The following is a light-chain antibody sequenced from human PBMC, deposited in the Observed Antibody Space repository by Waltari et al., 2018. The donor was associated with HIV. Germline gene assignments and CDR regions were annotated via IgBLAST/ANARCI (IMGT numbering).Light chain of an antibody. CDR1: ASPTKY. CDR3: YSPDNRGGHQRV. CDR2: EDD. V-gene: IGLV3-10*01. J-gene: IGLJ1*01. Sequence: SYELTQPPSESVSPGQPARIICPGDASPTKYTYWYQQKSGQAPVLVIYEDDKRPSGIPERFSGASAGTTATLTISGAQVEDEADYYCYSPDNRGGHQRVFGNGTTVTVL.